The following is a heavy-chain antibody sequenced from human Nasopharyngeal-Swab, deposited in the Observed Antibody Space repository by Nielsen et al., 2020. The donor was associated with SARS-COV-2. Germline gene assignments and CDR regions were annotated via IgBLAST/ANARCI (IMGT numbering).Heavy chain of an antibody. J-gene: IGHJ4*02. CDR2: VNHGGST. V-gene: IGHV4-34*01. Sequence: WIRQPPGKGLEWIGEVNHGGSTNSSPSLKSRVTMSVDTSKNQFSLNLGSVTAADTAVYYCARGDSDSPDYSPRVFDYWGQGSLVTVSS. D-gene: IGHD3-22*01. CDR3: ARGDSDSPDYSPRVFDY.